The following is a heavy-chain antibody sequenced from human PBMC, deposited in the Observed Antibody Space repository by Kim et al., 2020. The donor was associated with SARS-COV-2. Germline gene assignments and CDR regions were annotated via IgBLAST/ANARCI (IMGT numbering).Heavy chain of an antibody. CDR2: IIPIFGTA. Sequence: SVKVSCKASGGTFSSYAISWVRQAPGQGLEWMGGIIPIFGTANYAQKFQGRVTITADESTSTAYMELSSLRSEDTAVYYCARVVLMVRGVIPDYFDYWGQGTLVTVSS. CDR1: GGTFSSYA. J-gene: IGHJ4*02. CDR3: ARVVLMVRGVIPDYFDY. V-gene: IGHV1-69*13. D-gene: IGHD3-10*01.